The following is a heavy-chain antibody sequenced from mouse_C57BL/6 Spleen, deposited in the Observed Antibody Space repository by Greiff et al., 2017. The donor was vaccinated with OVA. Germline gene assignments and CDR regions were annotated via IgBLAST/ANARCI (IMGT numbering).Heavy chain of an antibody. CDR2: ISSGGSYT. CDR3: AREGLGAY. V-gene: IGHV5-6*01. CDR1: GFTFSSYG. J-gene: IGHJ3*01. Sequence: EVMLVESGGDLVKPGGSLKLSCAASGFTFSSYGMSWVRQTPDKRLEWVATISSGGSYTYYPDSVKGRFTISRDNAKNTLYLQMSSLKSEDTAMYYCAREGLGAYWGQGTLVTVSA.